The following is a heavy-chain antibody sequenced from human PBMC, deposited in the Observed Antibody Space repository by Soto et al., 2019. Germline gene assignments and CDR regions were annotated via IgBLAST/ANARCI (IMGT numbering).Heavy chain of an antibody. CDR1: GFTLSSYT. Sequence: EVQLVESGGGLVKPGGSLRLSCAASGFTLSSYTMNWVRQAPGKGLEWVSSISSSSSYIYYADSVKGRFTISRDNAKHSLYLQMNSLRAEDTAVYYCARDGSSGWNYYFDYWGQGTLVTVSS. D-gene: IGHD6-19*01. CDR2: ISSSSSYI. J-gene: IGHJ4*02. CDR3: ARDGSSGWNYYFDY. V-gene: IGHV3-21*01.